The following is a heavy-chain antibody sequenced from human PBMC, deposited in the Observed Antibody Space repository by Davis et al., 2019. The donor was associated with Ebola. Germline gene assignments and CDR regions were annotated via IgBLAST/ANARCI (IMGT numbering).Heavy chain of an antibody. CDR1: GFTFGDYA. CDR2: IRSKAYGGTT. Sequence: GESLKISCTASGFTFGDYAMSWVRQAPGKGLEWVGFIRSKAYGGTTEYAASVKGRFTISRDDSKSIAYLQMNSLKTEDTAVYYCNTYRYHTTVPGMDVWGQGTTVTVSS. D-gene: IGHD4-17*01. V-gene: IGHV3-49*04. CDR3: NTYRYHTTVPGMDV. J-gene: IGHJ6*02.